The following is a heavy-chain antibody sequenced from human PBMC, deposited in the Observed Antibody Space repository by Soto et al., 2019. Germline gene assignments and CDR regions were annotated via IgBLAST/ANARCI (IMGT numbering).Heavy chain of an antibody. CDR2: IYHSGST. Sequence: QLQLQESGPGLVKPSETLSLTCTVSGGSISSSCYYWGWIRQPPGKGLEWIGTIYHSGSTYYKPSLTSRVTISVDTSKNQLSQKLNSVTAADTAIYYCAREMGGAIDYWGQGTLVTVSS. V-gene: IGHV4-39*01. D-gene: IGHD1-26*01. CDR1: GGSISSSCYY. CDR3: AREMGGAIDY. J-gene: IGHJ4*02.